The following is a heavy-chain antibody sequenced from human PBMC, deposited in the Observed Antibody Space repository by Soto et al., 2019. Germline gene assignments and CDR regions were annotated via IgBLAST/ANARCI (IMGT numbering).Heavy chain of an antibody. CDR3: ARGGGGDDWEPLDY. J-gene: IGHJ4*02. CDR2: FYFSGST. V-gene: IGHV4-59*01. Sequence: SETLSLTCTVSGGSISTYYWSWIRQPPGKGLEWIGCFYFSGSTKYNPSLKSRATISIDTSKNQFSLKLTSVTAADTAVYYCARGGGGDDWEPLDYWGQGAQVTVSS. D-gene: IGHD5-12*01. CDR1: GGSISTYY.